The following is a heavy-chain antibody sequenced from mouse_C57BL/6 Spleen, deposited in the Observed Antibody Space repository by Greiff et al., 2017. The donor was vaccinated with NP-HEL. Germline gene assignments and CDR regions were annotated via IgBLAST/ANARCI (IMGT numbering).Heavy chain of an antibody. CDR3: ALSTVVPYWYFDV. J-gene: IGHJ1*03. CDR1: GYTFTSYW. V-gene: IGHV1-64*01. Sequence: QVQLQQPGAELVKPGASVKLSCKASGYTFTSYWMHWVKQRPGQGLEWIGMIHPNSGSTNYNEKFKSKATLTVDKSSSTAYMQLSSLTSEDSAVYYCALSTVVPYWYFDVWGTGTTVTVSS. D-gene: IGHD1-1*01. CDR2: IHPNSGST.